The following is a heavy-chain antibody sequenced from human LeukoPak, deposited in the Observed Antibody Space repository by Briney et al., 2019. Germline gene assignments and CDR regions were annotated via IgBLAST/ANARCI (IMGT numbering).Heavy chain of an antibody. CDR1: GGSFSGYY. V-gene: IGHV4-34*01. D-gene: IGHD3-10*01. CDR2: INHSEST. J-gene: IGHJ2*01. CDR3: ARGPRITMVRGGSRYFDL. Sequence: SETLSLTCAVYGGSFSGYYWSWIRQPPGKGLEWTGEINHSESTNYNPSLKSRVTISVDTSKNQFSLKLSSVTAADTAVYYCARGPRITMVRGGSRYFDLWGRGTLVTVSS.